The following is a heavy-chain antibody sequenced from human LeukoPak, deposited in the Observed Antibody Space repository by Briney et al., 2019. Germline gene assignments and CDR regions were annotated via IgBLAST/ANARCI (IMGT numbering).Heavy chain of an antibody. V-gene: IGHV3-7*01. CDR2: TNQDGSEK. Sequence: GGSLRLSCAASGFTFSTYWMTWVRQAPGKGLEWVATTNQDGSEKYYVDSVKGRFTISRDNAKNSLYLQMNSLRAEDTAVYYCARDKIVGATYFDYWGRGTLVTVSS. CDR1: GFTFSTYW. D-gene: IGHD1-26*01. CDR3: ARDKIVGATYFDY. J-gene: IGHJ4*02.